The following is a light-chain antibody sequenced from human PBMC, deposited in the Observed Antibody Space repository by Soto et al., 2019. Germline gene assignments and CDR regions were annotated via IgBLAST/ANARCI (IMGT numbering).Light chain of an antibody. Sequence: EIIWTQSPASLSVSPGERATLSCRASQSVNNNLAWYQQKRGQAPRLLIYGASTRATGIPGRFRGSGSGTEFTLTITSLQSEDVAVYFCQQYNNWPPDTFGQGTKLEIK. V-gene: IGKV3-15*01. J-gene: IGKJ2*01. CDR2: GAS. CDR3: QQYNNWPPDT. CDR1: QSVNNN.